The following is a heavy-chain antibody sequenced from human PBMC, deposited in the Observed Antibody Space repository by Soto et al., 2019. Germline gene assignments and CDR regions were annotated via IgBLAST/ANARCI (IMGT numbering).Heavy chain of an antibody. CDR3: AATGYTYGYHFDH. Sequence: GESLKISCKASGYTFTSYWITWVRQMPGRGLEWMGRIDPSDSSTNYSPSFQGHVTISTNKSITTAHLQWSSLKVSYTAMYYCAATGYTYGYHFDHWGQGTQVTVSS. D-gene: IGHD5-18*01. V-gene: IGHV5-10-1*01. J-gene: IGHJ4*02. CDR1: GYTFTSYW. CDR2: IDPSDSST.